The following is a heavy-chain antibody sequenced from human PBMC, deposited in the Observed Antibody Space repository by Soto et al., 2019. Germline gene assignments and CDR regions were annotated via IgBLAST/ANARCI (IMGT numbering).Heavy chain of an antibody. J-gene: IGHJ4*02. V-gene: IGHV1-46*01. Sequence: ASVKVSCKASGYILTNYYMHWVRQAPGQGLEWMGIINPSTGTTTYAQKFLGRVTVTRDTSTSTVYMELSSLRSEDTAVYYCARDRSSGWYYFDYWGQGTLVIVSS. D-gene: IGHD6-19*01. CDR1: GYILTNYY. CDR2: INPSTGTT. CDR3: ARDRSSGWYYFDY.